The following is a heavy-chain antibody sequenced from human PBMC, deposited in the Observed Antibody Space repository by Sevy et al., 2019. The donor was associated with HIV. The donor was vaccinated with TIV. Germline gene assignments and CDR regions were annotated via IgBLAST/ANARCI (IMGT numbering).Heavy chain of an antibody. CDR2: IKQDGSEK. Sequence: GGSLRLSCAASGFTFSSYWMSWVHQAPGKGLEWVANIKQDGSEKYYVDSVKGRFTISRDNAKNSLYLQMNSLRAEDTAVYYCARVDILTGYSPLWYWGQGTLVTVSS. CDR1: GFTFSSYW. J-gene: IGHJ4*02. CDR3: ARVDILTGYSPLWY. D-gene: IGHD3-9*01. V-gene: IGHV3-7*03.